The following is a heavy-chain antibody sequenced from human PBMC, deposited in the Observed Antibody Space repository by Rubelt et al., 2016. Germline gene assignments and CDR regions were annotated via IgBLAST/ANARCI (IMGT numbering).Heavy chain of an antibody. Sequence: QVQLVQSGAEVKKPGASVKVSCKASGYTFTNYAIHWVRQAPGQRLEWMGWINAGNGNTKYSQNFQGRVTITRDTSASTAYMELSSLRSEDSAVYYCARDLTTENWLDPWGQGTLVTVSS. J-gene: IGHJ5*02. D-gene: IGHD4-11*01. V-gene: IGHV1-3*01. CDR3: ARDLTTENWLDP. CDR2: INAGNGNT. CDR1: GYTFTNYA.